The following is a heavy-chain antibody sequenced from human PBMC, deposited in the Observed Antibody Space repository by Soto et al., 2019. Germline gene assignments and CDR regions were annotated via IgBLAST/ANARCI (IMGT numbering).Heavy chain of an antibody. Sequence: AASVKVSCKVSGYTLTELSMHWVRQAPGKGLEWMGGFDPEDGETIYAQKFQGRVTMTEDTSTDTAYMELSSLRSEDTAVYYCATDSAAIDYYYYGMDVWGQGTTVTVSS. CDR2: FDPEDGET. CDR1: GYTLTELS. J-gene: IGHJ6*02. D-gene: IGHD2-2*02. V-gene: IGHV1-24*01. CDR3: ATDSAAIDYYYYGMDV.